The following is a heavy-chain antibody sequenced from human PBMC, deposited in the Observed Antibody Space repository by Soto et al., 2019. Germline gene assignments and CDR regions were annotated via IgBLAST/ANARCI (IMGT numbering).Heavy chain of an antibody. Sequence: EVQLVESGGDLVPPAGSLRLSCAAWGFTFSNYWMTWVRQTPGKGLEWVANIKGDGSEKYYVDSVKGRFTISRDNAKNSLDLQMNSLRAEDTAVYYCARDYYYYIDVWGKGTTVTVSS. CDR3: ARDYYYYIDV. CDR2: IKGDGSEK. V-gene: IGHV3-7*01. J-gene: IGHJ6*03. CDR1: GFTFSNYW.